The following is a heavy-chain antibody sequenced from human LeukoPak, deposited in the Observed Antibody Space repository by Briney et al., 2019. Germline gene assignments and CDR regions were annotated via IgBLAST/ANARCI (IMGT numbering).Heavy chain of an antibody. CDR3: ARVLAEYYFDY. D-gene: IGHD1-14*01. CDR2: IYHSGST. J-gene: IGHJ4*02. CDR1: GGSISSGGYY. V-gene: IGHV4-30-2*01. Sequence: PSQTLSLTCTVSGGSISSGGYYWSWIRQPPGKGLEWIGYIYHSGSTYYNPSLKSRVTISVDTSKNQFSLKLSSVTAADTAVYYCARVLAEYYFDYWGQGTLVTVSS.